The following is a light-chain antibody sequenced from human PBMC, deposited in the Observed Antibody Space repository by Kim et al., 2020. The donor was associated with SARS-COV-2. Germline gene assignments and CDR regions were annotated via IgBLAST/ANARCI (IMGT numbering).Light chain of an antibody. CDR3: QVWDGSPYV. V-gene: IGLV3-21*04. J-gene: IGLJ1*01. CDR1: NIGSQR. CDR2: YDS. Sequence: SYELTQPPSVSVAPGETARITCGGNNIGSQRVHWYQQKPGQAPVLVIYYDSDRPSGIPERFSGSNSGNTATLTISRVEAGDEADYHCQVWDGSPYVFGTGTKVTVL.